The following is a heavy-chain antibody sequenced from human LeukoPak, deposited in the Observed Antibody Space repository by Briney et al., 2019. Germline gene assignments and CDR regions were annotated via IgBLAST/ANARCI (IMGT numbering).Heavy chain of an antibody. CDR3: ARDPIVVVAATHYYYYYGMDV. CDR2: IIPILGIA. CDR1: GGTFSSYT. V-gene: IGHV1-69*04. Sequence: SVKVSCKASGGTFSSYTISWVRQAPGQGLEWMGRIIPILGIANYAQKFRGRVTITADKSTSTAYMELSSLRSEDTAVYYCARDPIVVVAATHYYYYYGMDVWGQGTTVTVSS. D-gene: IGHD2-15*01. J-gene: IGHJ6*02.